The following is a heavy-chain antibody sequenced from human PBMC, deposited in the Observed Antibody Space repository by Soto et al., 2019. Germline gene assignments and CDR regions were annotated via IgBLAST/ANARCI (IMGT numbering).Heavy chain of an antibody. Sequence: EVQLLESGGGLVQPGGSLRLSCAASGFTFSSYAMSWVRQAPGKGLEWLANVRQDGGQTYYVDSVKGRFVISRDNTKNSVFLQMNSLTVEDTAVYFCASQRNYGEHDYWGQGTLVTVSS. CDR1: GFTFSSYA. V-gene: IGHV3-7*01. D-gene: IGHD4-17*01. CDR2: VRQDGGQT. J-gene: IGHJ4*02. CDR3: ASQRNYGEHDY.